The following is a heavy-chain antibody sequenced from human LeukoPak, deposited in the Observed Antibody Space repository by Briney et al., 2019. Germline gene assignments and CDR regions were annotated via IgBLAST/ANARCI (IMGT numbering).Heavy chain of an antibody. Sequence: GGSLRLSCAASGFTFSSYSLNWVRQAPGKGLEWVSSISGSSSYIYYADSVKGRFTISRDNAKNSLDLQMNSLRAEDTAVYYCASTLCSDDNCYFDYYYYMDVWGKGTTVTISS. V-gene: IGHV3-21*01. CDR3: ASTLCSDDNCYFDYYYYMDV. CDR1: GFTFSSYS. CDR2: ISGSSSYI. D-gene: IGHD2-15*01. J-gene: IGHJ6*03.